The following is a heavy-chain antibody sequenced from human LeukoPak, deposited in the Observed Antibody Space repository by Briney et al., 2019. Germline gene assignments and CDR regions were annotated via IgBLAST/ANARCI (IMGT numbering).Heavy chain of an antibody. D-gene: IGHD6-19*01. CDR3: ARERYSSGGYLDY. Sequence: GGSLRLSWAASGFTFSSYWMSWVRQAPGKGLEWVSYISSSGSTIYYADSVKGRFTVSRDNAKNSLYLQMNSLRAEDTAVYYCARERYSSGGYLDYWGQGTLVTVSS. V-gene: IGHV3-48*04. CDR2: ISSSGSTI. CDR1: GFTFSSYW. J-gene: IGHJ4*02.